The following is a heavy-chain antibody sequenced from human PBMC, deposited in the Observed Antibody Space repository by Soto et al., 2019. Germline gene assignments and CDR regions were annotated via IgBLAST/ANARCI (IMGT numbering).Heavy chain of an antibody. CDR3: ARGRGPAADYFDF. CDR2: ISSSTSHT. J-gene: IGHJ4*02. CDR1: GFTFSDYY. D-gene: IGHD2-2*01. Sequence: PGGSLRLSCAVSGFTFSDYYMTWIRQAPGTGLEWVSYISSSTSHTNYADSVKGRFTISRDNAKNSLFLQMNSLRAEDTAVYYCARGRGPAADYFDFWGQGTLVTVSS. V-gene: IGHV3-11*05.